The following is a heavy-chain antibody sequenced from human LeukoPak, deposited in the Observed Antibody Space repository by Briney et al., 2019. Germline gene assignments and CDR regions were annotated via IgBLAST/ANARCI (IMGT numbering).Heavy chain of an antibody. CDR1: GYTFTSYG. CDR2: ISAYNGNT. CDR3: ARDLSWHYYDSSGYYFDY. J-gene: IGHJ4*02. D-gene: IGHD3-22*01. Sequence: ASVKVSCKASGYTFTSYGISWVRQAPGQGLEWMGWISAYNGNTNYAQKLQGRVTMTTDTSTSTAYMELRSLRSDDTAVYYCARDLSWHYYDSSGYYFDYWGQGTLVTVSS. V-gene: IGHV1-18*01.